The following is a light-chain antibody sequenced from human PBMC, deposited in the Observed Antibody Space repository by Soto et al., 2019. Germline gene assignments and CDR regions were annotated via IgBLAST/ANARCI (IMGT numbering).Light chain of an antibody. CDR3: KPYNNWPLT. J-gene: IGKJ4*01. CDR2: DAS. V-gene: IGKV1-5*01. Sequence: DIQTTQSPSTLSASVGDRVTITCRASQSISSWLAWYQQKPGKAPKLLIYDASSLESGVPSRFSGSRSGAEFTLTINSLQSEDFAVYYCKPYNNWPLTVGGGSKVGIK. CDR1: QSISSW.